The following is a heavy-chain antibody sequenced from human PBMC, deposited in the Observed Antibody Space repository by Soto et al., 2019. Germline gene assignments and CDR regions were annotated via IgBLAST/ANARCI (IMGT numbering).Heavy chain of an antibody. D-gene: IGHD4-4*01. J-gene: IGHJ4*02. CDR2: VSSDGSST. Sequence: EVQLVESGGGLVQPGESLRLCCAASGFTFSSYWMHWIRQAPGKGLVWVSRVSSDGSSTVYANSVKGRLTISRDNAKNTLYLQMNSLSDEDTAVYYCARGLPNYSSFDSWGQGTLVTVSS. V-gene: IGHV3-74*01. CDR3: ARGLPNYSSFDS. CDR1: GFTFSSYW.